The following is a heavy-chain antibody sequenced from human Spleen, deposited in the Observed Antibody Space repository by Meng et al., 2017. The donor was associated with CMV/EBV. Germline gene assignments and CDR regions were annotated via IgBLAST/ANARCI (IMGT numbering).Heavy chain of an antibody. Sequence: QGQRQGSGQGLVKPSQTLSLTCTVSGGSISSGDYYWSWIRQPPGKGLEWIGYIYYSGSTYYNPSLKSRVTISVDTSKNQFSLKLSSVTAADTAVYYCARDRYYYDSSGYYSNFDYWGQGTLVTVSS. J-gene: IGHJ4*02. CDR2: IYYSGST. CDR1: GGSISSGDYY. CDR3: ARDRYYYDSSGYYSNFDY. V-gene: IGHV4-30-4*08. D-gene: IGHD3-22*01.